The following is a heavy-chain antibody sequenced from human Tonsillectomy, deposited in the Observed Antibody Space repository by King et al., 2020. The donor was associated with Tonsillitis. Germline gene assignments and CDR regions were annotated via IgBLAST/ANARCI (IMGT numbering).Heavy chain of an antibody. J-gene: IGHJ6*03. Sequence: VQLVESGAELKKPGSSVRVSCKASGGTFNSSAVSWVRQAPGQGLEWMGGIIPIYGTTNYAQNFQGKITITADESTSTAYMELSNLRSEDTAVYFCARPSYEVTTYYYYLDVWGKGTTVTVSS. CDR2: IIPIYGTT. V-gene: IGHV1-69*01. CDR1: GGTFNSSA. CDR3: ARPSYEVTTYYYYLDV. D-gene: IGHD2-21*02.